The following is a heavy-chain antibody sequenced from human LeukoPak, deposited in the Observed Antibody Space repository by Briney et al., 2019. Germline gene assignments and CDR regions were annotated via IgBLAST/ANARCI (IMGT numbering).Heavy chain of an antibody. Sequence: ASVTVSCKVSGYTLTELSMHWVRQAPGKGLEWMGGFDPEDGETIYAQKFQGRVTMTEDTSTDTAYMELSSLRSEDTAVYYCATESYSGSYLYAFDIWGQGTMVTVSS. CDR3: ATESYSGSYLYAFDI. V-gene: IGHV1-24*01. J-gene: IGHJ3*02. CDR1: GYTLTELS. CDR2: FDPEDGET. D-gene: IGHD1-26*01.